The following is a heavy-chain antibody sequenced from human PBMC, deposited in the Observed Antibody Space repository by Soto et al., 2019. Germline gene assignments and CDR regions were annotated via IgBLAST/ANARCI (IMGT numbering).Heavy chain of an antibody. CDR2: INGDGSGT. D-gene: IGHD3-10*01. CDR1: GFTFTGSW. V-gene: IGHV3-74*01. J-gene: IGHJ4*02. Sequence: EVQLVESGGGLVQPGGSLRLSCAASGFTFTGSWMHWVRQAPGKGLVWVLRINGDGSGTSYADFVKGRFIISRDDAKNTLFLQMNGLRAEDTAVYYCARGIFGSGTANDYWGQGTLVTVSS. CDR3: ARGIFGSGTANDY.